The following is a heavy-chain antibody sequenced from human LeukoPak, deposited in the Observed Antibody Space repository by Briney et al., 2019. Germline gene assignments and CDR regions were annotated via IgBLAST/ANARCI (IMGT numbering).Heavy chain of an antibody. Sequence: PGGSLRLSCAASGFTFSSYGMHWVRQAPGKGLEWVAVISYDGSNKYYADSVKGRFTISRDNSKNTLYLQMNSLGAEDTAVYYCAKGGGLYCSGGSCYSLYFGYWGQGTLVTVSS. J-gene: IGHJ4*02. D-gene: IGHD2-15*01. CDR3: AKGGGLYCSGGSCYSLYFGY. CDR2: ISYDGSNK. V-gene: IGHV3-30*18. CDR1: GFTFSSYG.